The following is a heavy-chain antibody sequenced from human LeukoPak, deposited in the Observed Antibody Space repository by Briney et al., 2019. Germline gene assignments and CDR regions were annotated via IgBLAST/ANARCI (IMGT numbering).Heavy chain of an antibody. D-gene: IGHD6-6*01. V-gene: IGHV1-18*01. CDR3: ATRPAGNTWAAIFDF. CDR2: ISAYNGNT. Sequence: ASVKVSCKASGYTFTSYGISWVRQAPGQGLEWMGWISAYNGNTNYAQKLQGRVTMTTDTSTSTAYMELRSLRSDDTAVYYCATRPAGNTWAAIFDFWSRGTLVTVSS. J-gene: IGHJ5*01. CDR1: GYTFTSYG.